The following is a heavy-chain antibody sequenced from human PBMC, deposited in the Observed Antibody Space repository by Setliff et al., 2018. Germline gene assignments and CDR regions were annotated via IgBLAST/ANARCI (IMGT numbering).Heavy chain of an antibody. D-gene: IGHD2-2*01. CDR2: ISPYTGKT. CDR3: SRLVRYCTTTTCQRASGGEF. J-gene: IGHJ4*02. Sequence: ASVKVSCKASGYTFSDYIINWVRQAPGQGLEWVGWISPYTGKTYFAQKLQGRVTMTTDTSTGIAYMELRSLRFDDTAVYYCSRLVRYCTTTTCQRASGGEFWGQGTLVTVS. CDR1: GYTFSDYI. V-gene: IGHV1-18*01.